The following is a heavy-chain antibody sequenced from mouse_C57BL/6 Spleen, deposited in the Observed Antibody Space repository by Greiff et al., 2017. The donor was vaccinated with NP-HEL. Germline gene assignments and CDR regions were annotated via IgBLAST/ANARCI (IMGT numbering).Heavy chain of an antibody. D-gene: IGHD1-1*01. CDR2: IDPSDSYT. Sequence: QVQLKQPGAELVMPGASVKLSCKASGYTFTSYWMHWVKQRPGQGLEWIGEIDPSDSYTNYNQKFKGKSTLTVDKSSSTAYMQLSSLTSEDSAVYYCARRGAGSSPYYFDYWGQGTTLTVSS. CDR1: GYTFTSYW. J-gene: IGHJ2*01. V-gene: IGHV1-69*01. CDR3: ARRGAGSSPYYFDY.